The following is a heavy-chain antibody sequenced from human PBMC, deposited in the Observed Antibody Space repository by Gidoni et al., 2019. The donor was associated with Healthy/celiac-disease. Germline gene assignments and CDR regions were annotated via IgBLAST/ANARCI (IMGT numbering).Heavy chain of an antibody. Sequence: EVQLVQSGAEVKKPGASLKISCKGSGYSFTSYWTGWVRQMPGKGLEWMGIIYPGDSDTRYSPSFQGQVTISADKSISTAYLQWSSLKASDTAMYYCARQWGYCSGGSCYGGWFDPWGQGTLVTVSS. D-gene: IGHD2-15*01. V-gene: IGHV5-51*01. CDR3: ARQWGYCSGGSCYGGWFDP. CDR2: IYPGDSDT. CDR1: GYSFTSYW. J-gene: IGHJ5*02.